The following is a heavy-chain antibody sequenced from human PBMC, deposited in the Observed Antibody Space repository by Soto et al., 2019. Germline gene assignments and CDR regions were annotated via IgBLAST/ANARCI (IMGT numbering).Heavy chain of an antibody. J-gene: IGHJ3*02. V-gene: IGHV1-69*06. D-gene: IGHD3-9*01. CDR1: GGTFSSYA. CDR3: ATLGIAGFDDAFDI. CDR2: ITPIFGTA. Sequence: SVKVSCKASGGTFSSYAISWVRQAPGQGLEWMGGITPIFGTANYAQKFQGRVTITADKSTSTAYMELSSLRSEDTAVYYCATLGIAGFDDAFDIWGQGTMVTVSS.